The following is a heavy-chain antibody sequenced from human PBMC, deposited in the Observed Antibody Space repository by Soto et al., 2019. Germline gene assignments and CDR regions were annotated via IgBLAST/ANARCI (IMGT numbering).Heavy chain of an antibody. J-gene: IGHJ4*02. CDR1: GFTFSSFW. D-gene: IGHD3-10*01. CDR3: AMRGVDTFGLSY. Sequence: EVQLVESGGGLVQPGGSLRLSCAVSGFTFSSFWMHWVRQAPGEGLVWVSRINTDGSSTSYADSVKGRFTSSRDNAKKRMYLQMNSLRVEDAAMYYCAMRGVDTFGLSYWGQGTLVSVSS. CDR2: INTDGSST. V-gene: IGHV3-74*01.